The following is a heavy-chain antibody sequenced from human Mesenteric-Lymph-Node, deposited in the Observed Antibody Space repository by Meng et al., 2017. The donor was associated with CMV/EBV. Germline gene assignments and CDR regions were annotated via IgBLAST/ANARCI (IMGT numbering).Heavy chain of an antibody. CDR2: ISGSGDNT. CDR3: AKDLYATGPDYLDS. D-gene: IGHD4-17*01. V-gene: IGHV3-23*01. J-gene: IGHJ4*02. CDR1: GFTFSNFA. Sequence: GGSLRLSCAASGFTFSNFAMSWVRQAPGKGLEWVSAISGSGDNTYYTDSVKGRFTLSRDNSRHTLFLQMNSLRAEDTAMYYCAKDLYATGPDYLDSWSQGTLVPVSS.